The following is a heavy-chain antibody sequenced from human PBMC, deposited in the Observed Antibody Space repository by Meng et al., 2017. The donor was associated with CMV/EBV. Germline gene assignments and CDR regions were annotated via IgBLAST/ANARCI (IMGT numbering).Heavy chain of an antibody. CDR2: IGVIGXRT. V-gene: IGHV3-64*02. Sequence: AVNVSDSVGDCGSQRPGARRELVSAIGVIGXRTHNYDSVKDRFKITRADSKNTLYLQMGSMRAEDTAMYYCSRECGSSGRAGFFGSWGPGTLV. CDR1: AVNVSDSV. D-gene: IGHD6-19*01. J-gene: IGHJ4*02. CDR3: SRECGSSGRAGFFGS.